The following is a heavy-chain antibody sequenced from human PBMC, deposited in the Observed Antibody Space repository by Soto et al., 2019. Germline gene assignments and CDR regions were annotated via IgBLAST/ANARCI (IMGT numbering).Heavy chain of an antibody. CDR3: VRQAKLTTVTANVGYYYGLDV. Sequence: GGSLRLSCAASGFTFGYYWMSWVRQAPGKGLEWLATIKWDASEKKYVDPVKGRFTMSRDNAKNSVYLQMDSLRAEDTAVYYCVRQAKLTTVTANVGYYYGLDVWGQGTTVTVSS. CDR2: IKWDASEK. D-gene: IGHD4-4*01. V-gene: IGHV3-7*01. J-gene: IGHJ6*02. CDR1: GFTFGYYW.